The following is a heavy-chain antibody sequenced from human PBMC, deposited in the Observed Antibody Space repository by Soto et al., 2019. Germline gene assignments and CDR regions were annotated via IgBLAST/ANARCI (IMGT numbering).Heavy chain of an antibody. CDR3: ASGLSGDKVDQ. Sequence: QVQLQESGPGLVKPSQTLSLTCTVSGGSISDGAYYWSWIRQPPGKGLEWIGHIYDSGNTYNNPSLKRRLTLSVDTSKNHCSLNLNSVTAADTAVYYCASGLSGDKVDQWGQGTLVTVSS. D-gene: IGHD2-21*01. CDR1: GGSISDGAYY. V-gene: IGHV4-30-4*01. J-gene: IGHJ4*02. CDR2: IYDSGNT.